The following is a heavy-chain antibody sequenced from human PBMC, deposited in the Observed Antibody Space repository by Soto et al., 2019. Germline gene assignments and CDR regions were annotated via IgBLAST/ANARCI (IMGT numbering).Heavy chain of an antibody. Sequence: QVQLQESGPGLVKPSETLSLTCTVSGGSISSYYWSWIRQPPGKGLEWIGYIYYSGSTNYNPSLKSRVTISVDTSKNQFSLKLSSVTAADTAVYYCARLVRLERGYSYASYWYFDLWGRGTLVTVSS. V-gene: IGHV4-59*08. CDR3: ARLVRLERGYSYASYWYFDL. CDR1: GGSISSYY. J-gene: IGHJ2*01. CDR2: IYYSGST. D-gene: IGHD5-18*01.